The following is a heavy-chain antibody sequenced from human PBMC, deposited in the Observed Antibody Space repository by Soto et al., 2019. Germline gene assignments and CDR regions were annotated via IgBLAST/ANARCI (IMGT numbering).Heavy chain of an antibody. D-gene: IGHD4-17*01. CDR1: GYPFTELS. J-gene: IGHJ4*02. CDR3: ATDLRWQEFEY. CDR2: FDPEDGET. V-gene: IGHV1-24*01. Sequence: XAVKLSCKVSGYPFTELSMHWVRQAPGKGLEWMGGFDPEDGETIYAQKFQGRVTMTEDTSTDTAYMELSSLRYEDTAVYYCATDLRWQEFEYWGQGTLVTVSS.